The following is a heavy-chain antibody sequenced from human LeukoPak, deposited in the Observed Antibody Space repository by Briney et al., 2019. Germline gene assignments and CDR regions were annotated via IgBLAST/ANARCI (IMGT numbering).Heavy chain of an antibody. CDR2: ISGSGGST. D-gene: IGHD2-8*01. Sequence: PGGSLRLSCVVSDFTFAVSWVRQAPGKGLEWVSAISGSGGSTYYADSVKGRFTVSRDNSKNTLYLQMNSLRAEDTAVYYCAKQGIVLMVYAAFDYWGQGTLVTVSS. V-gene: IGHV3-23*01. CDR1: DFTFA. J-gene: IGHJ4*02. CDR3: AKQGIVLMVYAAFDY.